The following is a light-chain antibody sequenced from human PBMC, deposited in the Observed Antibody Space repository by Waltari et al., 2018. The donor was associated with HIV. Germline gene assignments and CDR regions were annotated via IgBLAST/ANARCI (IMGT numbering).Light chain of an antibody. Sequence: DIQLTQSPSSLSASVGDRVTITCRASQNIDDYLNWYQQKPGRAPKLLIYAASSLETGVPSRFSGSGSGRDFTLTISSLQPEDFATYYCQQSYNMRTFGQGTRLDIK. V-gene: IGKV1-39*01. CDR3: QQSYNMRT. CDR1: QNIDDY. J-gene: IGKJ2*02. CDR2: AAS.